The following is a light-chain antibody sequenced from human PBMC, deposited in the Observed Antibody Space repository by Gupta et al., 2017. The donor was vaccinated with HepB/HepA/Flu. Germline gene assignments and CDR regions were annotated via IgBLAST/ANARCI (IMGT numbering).Light chain of an antibody. CDR2: AAS. CDR1: QDISNW. J-gene: IGKJ4*01. Sequence: DLQMTQPPSSVSASVGDRVIITCRASQDISNWLAWYQQKPGTAPNLLIYAASSLQRGVPPRFSGRGSGTDFTLTISSLQPEDFATYYCQQANSCPLTFGGGTKVEIK. CDR3: QQANSCPLT. V-gene: IGKV1-12*01.